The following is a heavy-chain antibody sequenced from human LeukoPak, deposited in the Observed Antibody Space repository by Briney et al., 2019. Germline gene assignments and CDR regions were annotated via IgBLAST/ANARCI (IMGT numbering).Heavy chain of an antibody. J-gene: IGHJ4*02. CDR3: AKADRWIQLWSAFDY. CDR2: ISYDGSNK. CDR1: GFTFSSYG. D-gene: IGHD5-18*01. Sequence: GGSLRLSCAASGFTFSSYGMHWVRQAPGKGLEWVAVISYDGSNKYYADSVKGRFTISRDNSKNTLYLQMNSLRAEDTAVYYCAKADRWIQLWSAFDYWGQGTLVTVSS. V-gene: IGHV3-30*18.